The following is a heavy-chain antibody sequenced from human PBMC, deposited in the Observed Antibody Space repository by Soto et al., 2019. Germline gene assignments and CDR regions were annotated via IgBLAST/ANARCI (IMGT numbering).Heavy chain of an antibody. CDR3: AKDEELSGKVDQRLTDYGMYG. Sequence: EVQLLESGGCLVQPGGSLRLSCAASGFTFSSYAMSWVRQAPGKGLEWDSAISGSGGSTYYADSVKGRFTISRDKSTNTLNRQMNSQRAEDTAVYYCAKDEELSGKVDQRLTDYGMYGWGPGTTVTVSS. CDR1: GFTFSSYA. V-gene: IGHV3-23*01. J-gene: IGHJ6*02. D-gene: IGHD3-16*02. CDR2: ISGSGGST.